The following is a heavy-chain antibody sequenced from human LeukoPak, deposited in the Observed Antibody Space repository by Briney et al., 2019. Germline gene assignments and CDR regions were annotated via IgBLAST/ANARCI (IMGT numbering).Heavy chain of an antibody. CDR1: GFTVSSNY. Sequence: GGSLRLSCAASGFTVSSNYMSWVRQAPGKGLEWVSVIYSGGKTYYADSVKGRFTISRDTSKNMLYLQMNSLRAEDTAVYYCAGEEYYSLDLWGLGTTVIVSS. J-gene: IGHJ6*02. CDR2: IYSGGKT. V-gene: IGHV3-66*01. CDR3: AGEEYYSLDL.